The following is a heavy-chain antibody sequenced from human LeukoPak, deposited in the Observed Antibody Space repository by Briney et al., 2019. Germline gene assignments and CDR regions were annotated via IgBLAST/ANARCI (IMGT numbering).Heavy chain of an antibody. Sequence: SETLSLTCTVSDGSISSYYWSWIRQPAGKGLEWIGRIYASGNTNYNPSLKSRVTMSIDTSKNQFSLKLSSVTAADTAVYYCARARNYYDNSGYYYEGDAFDIWGQGTMVTVSS. D-gene: IGHD3-22*01. CDR1: DGSISSYY. CDR2: IYASGNT. J-gene: IGHJ3*02. V-gene: IGHV4-4*07. CDR3: ARARNYYDNSGYYYEGDAFDI.